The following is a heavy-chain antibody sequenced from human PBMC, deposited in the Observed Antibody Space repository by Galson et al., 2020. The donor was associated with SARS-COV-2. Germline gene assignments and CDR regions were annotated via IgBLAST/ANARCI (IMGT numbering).Heavy chain of an antibody. D-gene: IGHD3-16*01. Sequence: SETLSLTCTVSGGSISSGGHYWAWIRQPPGQGLEWIGTVFYTGSSNYNPSLKSRVTISIDTSKNQFSLKLTSVTAADTAVYYCASRRFRAFDYWGQGNLVNVSS. V-gene: IGHV4-39*07. J-gene: IGHJ4*02. CDR2: VFYTGSS. CDR3: ASRRFRAFDY. CDR1: GGSISSGGHY.